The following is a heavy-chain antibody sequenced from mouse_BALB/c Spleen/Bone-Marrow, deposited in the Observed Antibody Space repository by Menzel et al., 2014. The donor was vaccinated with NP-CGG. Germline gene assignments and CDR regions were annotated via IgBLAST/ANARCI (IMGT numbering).Heavy chain of an antibody. CDR1: GYSFTDYT. J-gene: IGHJ1*01. Sequence: EVQLVESGPELEKPGASMKISCKASGYSFTDYTMNWVKPCHGKNLVWIGLINLYNGGTTYNQKFKGKATLTVDMSSSTAYLEHLSLTSDDTAVYYYARSDYGYGYFDVWGAGTTVTVSS. CDR3: ARSDYGYGYFDV. V-gene: IGHV1-18*01. CDR2: INLYNGGT. D-gene: IGHD1-1*01.